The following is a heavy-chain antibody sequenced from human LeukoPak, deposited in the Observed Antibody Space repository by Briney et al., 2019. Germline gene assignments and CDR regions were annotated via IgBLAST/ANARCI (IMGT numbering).Heavy chain of an antibody. CDR3: ARDGAYSSSFWFDP. Sequence: GASVKVSCKASGYTFTGYYMHWVRQAPGQGLEWMGWINPNSGGTNYAQKFQGRVTMTRDTSISTAYMELSRLRSDDTAAYYCARDGAYSSSFWFDPWGQGTLVTVSS. D-gene: IGHD6-13*01. J-gene: IGHJ5*02. CDR2: INPNSGGT. V-gene: IGHV1-2*02. CDR1: GYTFTGYY.